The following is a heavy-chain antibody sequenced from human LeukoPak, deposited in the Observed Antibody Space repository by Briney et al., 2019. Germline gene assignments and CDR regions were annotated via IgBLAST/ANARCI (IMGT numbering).Heavy chain of an antibody. V-gene: IGHV3-53*01. CDR2: SYSGGST. D-gene: IGHD1-26*01. CDR1: GFTVSSNY. J-gene: IGHJ4*02. Sequence: PGEPLSLTCTVSGFTVSSNYMSWVRKAPATGLEWDSISYSGGSTYYADSVTGRFTISIDNSKNTLYLQMNSLRAEDTAVYYSASSGTPSTFDYWRQGTLVTVSS. CDR3: ASSGTPSTFDY.